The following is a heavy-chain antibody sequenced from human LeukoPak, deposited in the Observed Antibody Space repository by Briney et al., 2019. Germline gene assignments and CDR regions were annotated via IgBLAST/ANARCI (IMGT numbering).Heavy chain of an antibody. CDR2: ISSSSSII. Sequence: GGSLRLSCAASEFTFSSYSMNWVRQAPGKGLEWVSFISSSSSIIYYADSVKGRFTISRDNAKNSLYLQMNSLRDEDTAVYYYARARSSYYYDSSSYLWGQGALVTVSS. CDR1: EFTFSSYS. V-gene: IGHV3-48*02. D-gene: IGHD3-22*01. CDR3: ARARSSYYYDSSSYL. J-gene: IGHJ4*02.